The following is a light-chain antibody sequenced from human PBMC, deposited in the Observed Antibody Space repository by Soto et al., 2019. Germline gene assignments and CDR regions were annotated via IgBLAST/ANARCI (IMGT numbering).Light chain of an antibody. CDR1: QSISSW. CDR2: DAS. CDR3: QQYNSYSPT. Sequence: DIPMTQSPSTLSASVGARVTITCRASQSISSWLAWYQQKPGKAPKLLIYDASSLESGVPSRFSGSGSGTEFTLTISSLQPDDFATYYCQQYNSYSPTFGQGTKLEIK. V-gene: IGKV1-5*01. J-gene: IGKJ2*01.